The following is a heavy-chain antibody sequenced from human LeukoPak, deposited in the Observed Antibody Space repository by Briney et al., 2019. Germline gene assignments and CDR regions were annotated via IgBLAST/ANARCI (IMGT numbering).Heavy chain of an antibody. Sequence: GGSLRLSCAASGFTFSNAWMSWVRQAPGKGLEWVGRVKSKTDGGTTDYAAPVKGRFTISRDDSKNTLYLQMNSLKTEDAAVYYCTTDRPFVPMVRGVMGFDYWGQGTLVTVSS. CDR2: VKSKTDGGTT. V-gene: IGHV3-15*01. D-gene: IGHD3-10*01. CDR3: TTDRPFVPMVRGVMGFDY. CDR1: GFTFSNAW. J-gene: IGHJ4*02.